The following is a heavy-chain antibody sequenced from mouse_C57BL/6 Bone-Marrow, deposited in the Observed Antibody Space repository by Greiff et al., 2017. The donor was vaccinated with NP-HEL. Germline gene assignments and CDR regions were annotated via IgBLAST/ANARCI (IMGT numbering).Heavy chain of an antibody. CDR1: GYAFSSSW. D-gene: IGHD2-3*01. J-gene: IGHJ2*01. V-gene: IGHV1-82*01. Sequence: VQLQQSGPELVRPGASVKISCKASGYAFSSSWMNWVKQRPGKGLEWIGRIYPGDGDTNYNGKFKGKATLTVDKSSSTAYMELNSLTSEDSAVYYCARGGGYYLFDYWGQGTTLTVSS. CDR2: IYPGDGDT. CDR3: ARGGGYYLFDY.